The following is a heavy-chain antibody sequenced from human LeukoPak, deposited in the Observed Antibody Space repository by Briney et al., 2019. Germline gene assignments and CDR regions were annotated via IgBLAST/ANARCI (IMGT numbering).Heavy chain of an antibody. Sequence: PGRSLSLSCAASGFAFSTYAMHWVRQAPGKGLEWLAFMSYDGGDKYYAESVKGRFTISRDNSKNTLYLQMNSLRADDTAVYYCARDRPNSYQPGGYWGQGTLVTVSS. V-gene: IGHV3-30*04. CDR2: MSYDGGDK. CDR3: ARDRPNSYQPGGY. J-gene: IGHJ4*02. CDR1: GFAFSTYA. D-gene: IGHD2-2*01.